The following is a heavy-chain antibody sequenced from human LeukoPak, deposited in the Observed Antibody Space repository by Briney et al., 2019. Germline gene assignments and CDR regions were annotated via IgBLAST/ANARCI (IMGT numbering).Heavy chain of an antibody. J-gene: IGHJ4*02. D-gene: IGHD3-22*01. CDR1: GFTFSSYS. Sequence: GGSLRLSCAASGFTFSSYSMNWVRQAPGKGLEWVSSISSSSSYIYYADSVKGRFTISRDNAKNSLYLQMNSLRAEDTAVYYCARASYGYYDSSGYSFDYWGQGTLVTVSS. V-gene: IGHV3-21*01. CDR3: ARASYGYYDSSGYSFDY. CDR2: ISSSSSYI.